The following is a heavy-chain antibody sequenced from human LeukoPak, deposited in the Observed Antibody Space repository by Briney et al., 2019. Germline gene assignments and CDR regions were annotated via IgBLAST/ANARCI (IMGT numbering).Heavy chain of an antibody. Sequence: GGSLRLSCIASGFTFTHYAMTWVRQAPGKGLEWVSDISASGSTIHYADSVKGRFTVSRDNSKNTVFLEMISLRVEDTALYYCAKGHGDWGGNYLDHWGQGAQVTVSS. V-gene: IGHV3-23*01. J-gene: IGHJ4*02. CDR1: GFTFTHYA. D-gene: IGHD4-17*01. CDR2: ISASGSTI. CDR3: AKGHGDWGGNYLDH.